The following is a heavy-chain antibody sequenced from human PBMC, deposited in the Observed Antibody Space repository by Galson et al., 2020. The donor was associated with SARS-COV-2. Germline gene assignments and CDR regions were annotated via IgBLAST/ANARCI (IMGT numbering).Heavy chain of an antibody. CDR1: GGSISSSNYY. D-gene: IGHD3-10*01. Sequence: ASETLSLTCTVSGGSISSSNYYWGWIRQPPGKGLEWIGTIYYSGSTYYNPSLKSRLTISVDTSKNQFSLRLSSVTAADTAFYYCARDPSPQYYYGSGGLFDNWGQGTLVTVSS. J-gene: IGHJ4*02. V-gene: IGHV4-39*07. CDR3: ARDPSPQYYYGSGGLFDN. CDR2: IYYSGST.